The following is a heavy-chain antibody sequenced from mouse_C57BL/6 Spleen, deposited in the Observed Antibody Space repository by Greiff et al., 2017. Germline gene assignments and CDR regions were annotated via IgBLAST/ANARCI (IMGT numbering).Heavy chain of an antibody. V-gene: IGHV1-63*01. CDR2: IYPGGGFT. CDR3: ARLDYYYGSSPYYYAMDY. Sequence: VKLQQSGAELVRPGTSVKMSCKASGYTFTNYWIGWAKQRPGHGLEWIGDIYPGGGFTNYNEKFKGKATLTADKSSSTAYMQFSSLTSEDSAIYYCARLDYYYGSSPYYYAMDYWGQGTSVTVSS. CDR1: GYTFTNYW. D-gene: IGHD1-1*01. J-gene: IGHJ4*01.